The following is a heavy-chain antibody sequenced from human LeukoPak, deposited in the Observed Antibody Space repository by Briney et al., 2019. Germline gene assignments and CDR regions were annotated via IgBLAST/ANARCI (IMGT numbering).Heavy chain of an antibody. J-gene: IGHJ4*02. D-gene: IGHD5-18*01. V-gene: IGHV1-69*13. CDR2: IIPIFGTA. CDR1: GGTFSSYA. CDR3: AREEGGYSYDGGSPFDC. Sequence: ASVKVSCKASGGTFSSYAISWVRQAPGQGLEWMGGIIPIFGTANYAQKFQGRVTITADESTSTAYMELSSLRSEDTAVYYCAREEGGYSYDGGSPFDCWGQGTLVTVSP.